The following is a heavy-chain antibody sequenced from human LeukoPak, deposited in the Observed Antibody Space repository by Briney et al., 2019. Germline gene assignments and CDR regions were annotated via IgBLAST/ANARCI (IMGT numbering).Heavy chain of an antibody. CDR2: IIPILGIA. Sequence: SVKVSCKASGGTFSSYAISWVRQAPGQGLEWMGRIIPILGIANYAQKFQGRVTITADKSTSTAYMELSSLRSEDTAVYYCARADELGGIFDYWGQGTLVTVSS. D-gene: IGHD6-6*01. J-gene: IGHJ4*02. V-gene: IGHV1-69*04. CDR3: ARADELGGIFDY. CDR1: GGTFSSYA.